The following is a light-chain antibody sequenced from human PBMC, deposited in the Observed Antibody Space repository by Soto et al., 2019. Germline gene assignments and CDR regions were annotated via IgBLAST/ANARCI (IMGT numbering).Light chain of an antibody. CDR3: QQLNSYPMYT. J-gene: IGKJ2*01. CDR2: AAS. V-gene: IGKV1-9*01. CDR1: QGISSY. Sequence: SQLTQSPSSLSASVGDRVTITCRASQGISSYLAWYQQKPGKAPKLLSYAASTLQSGDPSRFSGSGSETDFTLTISSLQPEDFATYYCQQLNSYPMYTFGQGTKLEIK.